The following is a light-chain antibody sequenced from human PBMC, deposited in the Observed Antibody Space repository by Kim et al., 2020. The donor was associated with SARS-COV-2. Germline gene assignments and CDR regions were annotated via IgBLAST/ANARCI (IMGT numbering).Light chain of an antibody. CDR1: QSVSSSY. V-gene: IGKV3-20*01. CDR3: QQYGSSPPRT. J-gene: IGKJ2*01. Sequence: CPGERATLACRASQSVSSSYLAWYQQKPGQAPRLLIYDASSRATGIPDRFSGSGSGTDFTLTISRLEPEDFAVYYCQQYGSSPPRTFGQGTKLEI. CDR2: DAS.